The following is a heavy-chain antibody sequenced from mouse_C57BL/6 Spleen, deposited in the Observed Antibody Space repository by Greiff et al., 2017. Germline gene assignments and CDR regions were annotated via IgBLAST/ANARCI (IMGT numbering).Heavy chain of an antibody. CDR2: IDPSDSYT. CDR3: ARKAAHATPDY. CDR1: GYTFTSYW. V-gene: IGHV1-50*01. J-gene: IGHJ2*01. D-gene: IGHD3-2*02. Sequence: VQLQQPGAELVKPGASVKLSCKASGYTFTSYWMQWVKQRPGQGLEWIGEIDPSDSYTNYNQKFKGKATLTVDTSSSTAYMQLSSLTSEDSAVYYCARKAAHATPDYWGQGTTLTVSS.